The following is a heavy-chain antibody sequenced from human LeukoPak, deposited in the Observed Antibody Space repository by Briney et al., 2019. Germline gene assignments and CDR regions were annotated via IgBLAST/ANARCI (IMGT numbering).Heavy chain of an antibody. CDR1: GYSFTSYW. CDR3: AKPRGSSSWWGAFDI. V-gene: IGHV5-51*01. D-gene: IGHD6-13*01. CDR2: IYPGDSDT. J-gene: IGHJ3*02. Sequence: GESLKISCKGSGYSFTSYWIGWVRQMPGKGLEWMGIIYPGDSDTRYSPSFQGQVTISADKSISTAYLQWSSLKASDTAMYYCAKPRGSSSWWGAFDIWGQGTMVTVSS.